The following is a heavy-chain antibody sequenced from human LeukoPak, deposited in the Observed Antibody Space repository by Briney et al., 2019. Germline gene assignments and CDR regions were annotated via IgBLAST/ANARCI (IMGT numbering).Heavy chain of an antibody. Sequence: SETLSLTCSVSGGSISSNYWSWIRQPPGKGPEWIGYIYYSGSTNYNPSLKSRVTISVDTSKNQFSLKMNSVTAADTAVYYCARLASSGWSHCDYWGQGTLVTVSS. CDR2: IYYSGST. D-gene: IGHD6-19*01. V-gene: IGHV4-59*08. CDR3: ARLASSGWSHCDY. J-gene: IGHJ4*02. CDR1: GGSISSNY.